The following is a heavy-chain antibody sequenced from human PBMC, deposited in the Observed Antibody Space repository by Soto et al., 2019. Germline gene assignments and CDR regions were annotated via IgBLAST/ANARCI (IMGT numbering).Heavy chain of an antibody. CDR3: ARVRDSSGYQS. Sequence: GASVKVSCKASGYTFTSYYMHWVRQAPGKGLEWMGIINPSGGNKSYAQKFQGRVTMTRDTSTSTVYMELSSLRSEDTAVYYCARVRDSSGYQSWGQGTLVTVSS. CDR1: GYTFTSYY. J-gene: IGHJ4*02. D-gene: IGHD3-22*01. V-gene: IGHV1-46*01. CDR2: INPSGGNK.